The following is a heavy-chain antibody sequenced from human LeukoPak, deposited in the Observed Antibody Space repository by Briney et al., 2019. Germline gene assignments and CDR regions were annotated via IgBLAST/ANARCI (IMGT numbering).Heavy chain of an antibody. CDR2: IYYSGST. Sequence: PSETLSLNCTVSGGSISGYYWSWIRQPPGKGLEWIGYIYYSGSTNYNPSLKSRVTISIDTSKNQFSLKLSSVTAADTAVYYCARAPGDTSMVNQRDHYYYYAMDVWGQGTTVIVSS. CDR3: ARAPGDTSMVNQRDHYYYYAMDV. CDR1: GGSISGYY. V-gene: IGHV4-59*01. D-gene: IGHD5-18*01. J-gene: IGHJ6*02.